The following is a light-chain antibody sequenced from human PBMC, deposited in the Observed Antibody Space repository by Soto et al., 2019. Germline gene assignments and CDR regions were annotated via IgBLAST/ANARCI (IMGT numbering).Light chain of an antibody. Sequence: QAVVTQPPSVSGAPGQRVTISCTGSSSNIGAGYDVHWYQQLPRTAPKLLIYGNINRPSGVPDRFSGSKSGTSASLAITGLQAEDEADYYCQSYDSSLSGSWVFGGGTKLTVL. J-gene: IGLJ3*02. CDR3: QSYDSSLSGSWV. CDR2: GNI. V-gene: IGLV1-40*01. CDR1: SSNIGAGYD.